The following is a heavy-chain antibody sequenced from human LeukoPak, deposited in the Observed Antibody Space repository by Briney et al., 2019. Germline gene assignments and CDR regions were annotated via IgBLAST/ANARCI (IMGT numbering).Heavy chain of an antibody. CDR3: ARGLVGLTPHAGVFQI. Sequence: SETLSLTCIVSGGSFSSSYWSWIRQPPGKGLEWIAYIYSNGNTNSNPSLKSRVTIAVDTSQSQFSLKLSSVTAADTAVYYCARGLVGLTPHAGVFQIWGQGTKVTVSP. D-gene: IGHD1-26*01. J-gene: IGHJ3*02. CDR2: IYSNGNT. CDR1: GGSFSSSY. V-gene: IGHV4-59*01.